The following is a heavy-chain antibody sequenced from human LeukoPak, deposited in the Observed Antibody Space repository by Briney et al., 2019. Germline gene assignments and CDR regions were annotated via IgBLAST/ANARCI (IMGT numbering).Heavy chain of an antibody. CDR3: VRDMGG. D-gene: IGHD3-16*01. CDR2: IYYSGST. CDR1: GGSISSYY. J-gene: IGHJ4*02. V-gene: IGHV4-59*01. Sequence: SETLSLTCTVSGGSISSYYCSWIRQPPGKGLEWIGYIYYSGSTNYNPSLKSRVTISVDTSKNQFSLKLSSVTAADTAVYYCVRDMGGWGQGTLVTVSS.